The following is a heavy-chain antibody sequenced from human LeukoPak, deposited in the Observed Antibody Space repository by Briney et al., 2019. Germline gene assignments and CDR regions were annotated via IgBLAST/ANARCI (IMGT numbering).Heavy chain of an antibody. D-gene: IGHD3-10*01. J-gene: IGHJ4*02. CDR3: ARGEGSGSYYKYYFDY. Sequence: SETLSLTCAVYGGSFSGYYWGWIRQPPGKGPGWIGEINHSGSTNYNPSLKSRVTISVDTSKNQFSLKLSSVTAADTAVYYCARGEGSGSYYKYYFDYWGQGTLATVSS. V-gene: IGHV4-34*01. CDR2: INHSGST. CDR1: GGSFSGYY.